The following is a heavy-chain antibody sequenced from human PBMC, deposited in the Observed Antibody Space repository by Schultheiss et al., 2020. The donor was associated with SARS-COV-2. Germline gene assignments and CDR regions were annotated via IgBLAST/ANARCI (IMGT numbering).Heavy chain of an antibody. CDR2: INPSGGTT. CDR3: ARGMSPFDY. J-gene: IGHJ4*02. CDR1: GYSFTSYY. V-gene: IGHV1-46*01. Sequence: GESLKISCKASGYSFTSYYMHWVRQAPGQGLEWMGRINPSGGTTSYAQKFRGRVTITADESTSTAYMELSSLRSEDTAVYYCARGMSPFDYWGQGTLVTVSS.